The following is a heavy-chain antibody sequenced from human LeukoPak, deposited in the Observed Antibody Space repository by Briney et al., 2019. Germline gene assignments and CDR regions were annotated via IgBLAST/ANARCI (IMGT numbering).Heavy chain of an antibody. J-gene: IGHJ4*02. CDR3: ARDRGGATVLDY. CDR1: GGSISSYY. V-gene: IGHV4-59*01. CDR2: IYYSGST. D-gene: IGHD1-26*01. Sequence: SETLSLTCTVSGGSISSYYWSWIRQPPGKGLEWIGYIYYSGSTNYNPSPKSRVTISVDSSKNQFSLKLSSVTAADTAVYYCARDRGGATVLDYWGQGTLVTVSS.